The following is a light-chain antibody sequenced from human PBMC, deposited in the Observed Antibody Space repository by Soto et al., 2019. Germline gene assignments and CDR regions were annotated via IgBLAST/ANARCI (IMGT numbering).Light chain of an antibody. CDR1: QSISGW. CDR3: LQHNSYPRT. Sequence: SQMTQSPSTLSAALWDRVTITFPGSQSISGWLAWYQQKPGKAPKLLIYDVSSLESGVPSRFSGSGSGTEFTLTISSLQPEDFAAYYCLQHNSYPRTFGQGTKVDIK. CDR2: DVS. V-gene: IGKV1-5*01. J-gene: IGKJ1*01.